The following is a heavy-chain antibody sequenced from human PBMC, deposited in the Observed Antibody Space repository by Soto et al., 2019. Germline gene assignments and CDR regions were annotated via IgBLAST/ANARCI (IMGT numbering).Heavy chain of an antibody. CDR1: GYSFTRYD. CDR3: ARDVRLPRYYYDSSAAGSAFDI. D-gene: IGHD3-22*01. CDR2: MEPNSGNT. J-gene: IGHJ3*02. V-gene: IGHV1-8*01. Sequence: GASVKVSCKASGYSFTRYDINWVRQATGQGLEWMGWMEPNSGNTGYAQNFQGRVIMTRDTYTSTVYMELSSLRSEDTAVYYCARDVRLPRYYYDSSAAGSAFDIWGQGTVVTVSS.